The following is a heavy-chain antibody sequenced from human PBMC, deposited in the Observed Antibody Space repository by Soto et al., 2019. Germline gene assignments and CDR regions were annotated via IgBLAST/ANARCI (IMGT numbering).Heavy chain of an antibody. Sequence: QVQLVESGGGVVQPGRSLRLSCAASGFTFSSYGMHWVRQAPGKGLEWVAVISYDGSNKYYADSVKGRFTISRDNSKNTLYLKMNSLRAENTAVYYCAKAALWFGESTRFDYWGQGTLVTVSS. CDR3: AKAALWFGESTRFDY. D-gene: IGHD3-10*01. CDR2: ISYDGSNK. V-gene: IGHV3-30*18. CDR1: GFTFSSYG. J-gene: IGHJ4*02.